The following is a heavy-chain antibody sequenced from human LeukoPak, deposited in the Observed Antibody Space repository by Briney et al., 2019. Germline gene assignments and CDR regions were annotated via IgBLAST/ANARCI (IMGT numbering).Heavy chain of an antibody. J-gene: IGHJ4*02. D-gene: IGHD3-10*01. CDR3: ATGGRQGYYGSGSYLGVDY. CDR2: ISSSSSYI. V-gene: IGHV3-21*01. Sequence: GRSLRLSCAASGFTFSSYSMNWVRQAPGKGLEWVSSISSSSSYIYYADSVKGRFTISRDNAKNSLYLQMNSLRAEDTAVYYCATGGRQGYYGSGSYLGVDYWGQGTLVTVSS. CDR1: GFTFSSYS.